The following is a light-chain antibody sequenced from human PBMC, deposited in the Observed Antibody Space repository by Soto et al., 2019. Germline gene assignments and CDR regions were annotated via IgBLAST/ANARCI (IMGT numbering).Light chain of an antibody. J-gene: IGKJ1*01. V-gene: IGKV1-5*01. CDR1: QSISNW. Sequence: DIHMTQSPSPLSASVGDRVSITCRASQSISNWLAWYQQKPGKAPKLLIYDASSLESGVPSRFSGSGSGTEFTLTISSLQPEDFATYYCQHYNIFSRTFVQGTKVEIK. CDR2: DAS. CDR3: QHYNIFSRT.